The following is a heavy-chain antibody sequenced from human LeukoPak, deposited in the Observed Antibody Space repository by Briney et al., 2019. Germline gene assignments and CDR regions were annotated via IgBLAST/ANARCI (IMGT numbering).Heavy chain of an antibody. J-gene: IGHJ6*03. CDR1: GFTFSSYG. D-gene: IGHD2-2*01. V-gene: IGHV3-30*02. Sequence: SGGSLRLSCAASGFTFSSYGMHWVRQAPGKGLEWVAFIRYDGSNKYYADSVKGRFTISRDNSKNTLYLQMNSLRAEDTAVYYCAKDGGYCSSTSCLDYYYYMDVWGKGTTVTVSS. CDR2: IRYDGSNK. CDR3: AKDGGYCSSTSCLDYYYYMDV.